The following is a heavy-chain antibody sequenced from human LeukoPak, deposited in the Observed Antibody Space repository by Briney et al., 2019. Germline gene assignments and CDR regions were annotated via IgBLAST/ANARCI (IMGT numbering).Heavy chain of an antibody. CDR2: INHSGST. CDR3: AGVRGHSSGWRHYYCYYYMDV. V-gene: IGHV4-34*01. CDR1: GGSLSDYY. J-gene: IGHJ6*03. Sequence: SETLSLTCAVYGGSLSDYYWSWIRQPPGKGLGWIGEINHSGSTNYNPSLKSRVTISLDTSKNQFSLKLSSVTAANTPRYYCAGVRGHSSGWRHYYCYYYMDVWGKGATVTASS. D-gene: IGHD6-19*01.